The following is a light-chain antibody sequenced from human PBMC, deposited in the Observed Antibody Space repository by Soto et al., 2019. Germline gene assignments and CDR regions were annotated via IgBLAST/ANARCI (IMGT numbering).Light chain of an antibody. Sequence: QSVLTQPASVSGSPGQSITISCTGTSSDVGAYDFVSWYQQHPDKAPKLMIYEVSNRPSGVSHRFSGSKSVNTATLTISGLQAEDEADYYCSSYKTSSTRVFGTGTKVTV. J-gene: IGLJ1*01. CDR2: EVS. V-gene: IGLV2-14*03. CDR3: SSYKTSSTRV. CDR1: SSDVGAYDF.